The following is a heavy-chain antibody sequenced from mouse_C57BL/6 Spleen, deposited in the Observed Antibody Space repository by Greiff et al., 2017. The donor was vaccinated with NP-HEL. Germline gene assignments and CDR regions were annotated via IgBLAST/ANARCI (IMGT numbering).Heavy chain of an antibody. CDR2: IYPGDGDT. Sequence: QVHVKQSGAELVKPGASVKISCKASGYAFSSYWMNWVKQRPGKGLEWIGQIYPGDGDTNYNGKFKGKATLTADKSSSTAYMQLSSLTSEDSAVYFCARYSLLYYFDYWGQGTTLTVSS. D-gene: IGHD6-2*01. V-gene: IGHV1-80*01. CDR3: ARYSLLYYFDY. J-gene: IGHJ2*01. CDR1: GYAFSSYW.